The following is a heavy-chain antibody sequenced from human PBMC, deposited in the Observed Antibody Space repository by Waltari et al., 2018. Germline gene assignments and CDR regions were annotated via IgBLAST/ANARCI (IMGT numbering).Heavy chain of an antibody. CDR1: GYTFTDSY. V-gene: IGHV1-2*02. J-gene: IGHJ1*01. Sequence: QLQLVQSWAEVKPPGASVRLHCKTSGYTFTDSYLHLVLQVPGQGLEWLAWINPKTGDTDYAQRYRGRVTVTMDTSISSVFMEMQRLTSDDTAVYYCATLSTAWGQGTLVTVSS. CDR2: INPKTGDT. CDR3: ATLSTA.